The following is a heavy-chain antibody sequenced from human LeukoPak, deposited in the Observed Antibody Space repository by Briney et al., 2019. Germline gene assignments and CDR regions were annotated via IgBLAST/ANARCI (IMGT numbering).Heavy chain of an antibody. CDR1: SGSISTSNYY. V-gene: IGHV4-39*07. D-gene: IGHD2-2*01. CDR2: IFYSGST. Sequence: PSETLSLTCTVSSGSISTSNYYWGWVRQPPGKALEWIGNIFYSGSTYYNPSLKSRVTMSVDTSKNQFSLKLSSVTAADTAVYYCSSTISGWFDPWGQGTLVTVSS. CDR3: SSTISGWFDP. J-gene: IGHJ5*02.